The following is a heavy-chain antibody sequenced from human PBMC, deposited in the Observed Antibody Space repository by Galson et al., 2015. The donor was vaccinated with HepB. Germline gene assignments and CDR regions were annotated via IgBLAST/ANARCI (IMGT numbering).Heavy chain of an antibody. V-gene: IGHV3-30*03. CDR1: GFTFSSYG. Sequence: SLRLSCAASGFTFSSYGMHWVRQAPGKGLEWVAVISYDGSNKYYADSVKGRFTISRDNSKNTLYLQMNSLRAEDTAVYYCARDRVPAAMGGGMDWGQGTLVTVSS. J-gene: IGHJ4*02. D-gene: IGHD2-2*01. CDR3: ARDRVPAAMGGGMD. CDR2: ISYDGSNK.